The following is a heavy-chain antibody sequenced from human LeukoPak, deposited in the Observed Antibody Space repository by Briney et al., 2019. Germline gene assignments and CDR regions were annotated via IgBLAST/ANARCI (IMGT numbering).Heavy chain of an antibody. V-gene: IGHV4-39*01. CDR2: FYYSGST. CDR1: GGSITSSNYY. CDR3: VYYYGSGSVEY. Sequence: PSETLSLTCTASGGSITSSNYYWGWIRQPPGKGLEWIGSFYYSGSTNYNPSLKSRVTISVDTSKIQFSLKLSSVTAADTAVYYCVYYYGSGSVEYWGQGTLVTVSS. D-gene: IGHD3-10*01. J-gene: IGHJ4*02.